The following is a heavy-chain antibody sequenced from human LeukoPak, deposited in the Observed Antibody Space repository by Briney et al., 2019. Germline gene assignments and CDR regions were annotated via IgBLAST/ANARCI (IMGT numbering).Heavy chain of an antibody. Sequence: RGSLRLSCAASGFTFSNSWMTWIRQAPGKWLEWVANIKEDGSEKNYVDSVRGRFTISRDNAKNSLYLQMNSLRAEDTAVYYCARDSGWYPVDYWGQGTLVTVSS. J-gene: IGHJ4*02. D-gene: IGHD6-19*01. CDR2: IKEDGSEK. V-gene: IGHV3-7*01. CDR1: GFTFSNSW. CDR3: ARDSGWYPVDY.